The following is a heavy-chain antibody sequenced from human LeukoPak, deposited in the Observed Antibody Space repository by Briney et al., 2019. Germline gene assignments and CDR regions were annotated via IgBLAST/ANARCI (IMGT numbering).Heavy chain of an antibody. J-gene: IGHJ3*02. V-gene: IGHV4-38-2*01. CDR3: ERMSGNAFDI. CDR2: VYRSGTT. CDR1: GYSISSGYY. D-gene: IGHD6-25*01. Sequence: PSETLSLTCAVSGYSISSGYYWGWIRQPPGKGLEWIGSVYRSGTTYYNPSLKSRVTISMDTSTNQFSLKLSSVTAADPGVYYCERMSGNAFDIWGQGTMVTVSS.